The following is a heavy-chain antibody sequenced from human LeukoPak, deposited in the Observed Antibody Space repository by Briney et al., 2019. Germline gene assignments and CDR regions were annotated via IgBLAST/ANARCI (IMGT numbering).Heavy chain of an antibody. V-gene: IGHV1-46*01. J-gene: IGHJ6*02. D-gene: IGHD1-1*01. Sequence: GASVKVSCKASGYTFTGYYMHWVRQAPGQGLEWMGIINPSGGSTSYAQKFQGRVTMTRDTSTSTVYMELSSLRSEDTAVYYCARENWNDSPYYYYGMDVWGQGTTVTVSS. CDR2: INPSGGST. CDR3: ARENWNDSPYYYYGMDV. CDR1: GYTFTGYY.